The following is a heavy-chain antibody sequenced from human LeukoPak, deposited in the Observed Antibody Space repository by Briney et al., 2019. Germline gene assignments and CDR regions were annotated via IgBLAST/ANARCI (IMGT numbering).Heavy chain of an antibody. CDR3: AREVVATWGNHDAFDI. CDR1: GGSISSYY. Sequence: PSETLSLTCTVSGGSISSYYWSWIRQPPGKGLEWIGYIYYSGSTNYNPSLKSRVTISVDTSKNQFSLKLSSVTAADTAVYYCAREVVATWGNHDAFDIWGQGTMVTVSS. D-gene: IGHD3-22*01. J-gene: IGHJ3*02. V-gene: IGHV4-59*01. CDR2: IYYSGST.